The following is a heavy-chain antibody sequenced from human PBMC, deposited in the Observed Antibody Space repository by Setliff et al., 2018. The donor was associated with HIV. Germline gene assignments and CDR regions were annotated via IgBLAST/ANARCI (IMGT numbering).Heavy chain of an antibody. D-gene: IGHD1-26*01. J-gene: IGHJ2*01. CDR1: GGSIRSGSYY. Sequence: SETLFLTCSVSGGSIRSGSYYWSWIRQPAGKGLEWIGHIYSTGSTRYNPSLESRLTILVDTSRNQFSLKLNSVTAADTAVYYCARAAYSGTYVWEPATDLWGRGTLVTVSS. CDR2: IYSTGST. V-gene: IGHV4-61*09. CDR3: ARAAYSGTYVWEPATDL.